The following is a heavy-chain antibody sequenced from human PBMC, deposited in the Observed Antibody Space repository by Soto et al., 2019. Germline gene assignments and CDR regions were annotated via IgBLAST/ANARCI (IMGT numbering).Heavy chain of an antibody. CDR2: IYSSGST. V-gene: IGHV3-53*01. CDR1: GFTVSNNY. J-gene: IGHJ4*02. Sequence: GSLRLSCAASGFTVSNNYMTWVRQAPGKGLEWVSFIYSSGSTYYADSVKGRFTISRDNFKNTLYLQMNSLRAEDTAVYYCARGYSYTQPVFDYWGMGTLVTVAS. D-gene: IGHD5-18*01. CDR3: ARGYSYTQPVFDY.